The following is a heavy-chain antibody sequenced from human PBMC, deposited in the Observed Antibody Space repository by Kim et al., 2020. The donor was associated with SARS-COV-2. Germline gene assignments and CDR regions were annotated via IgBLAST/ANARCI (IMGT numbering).Heavy chain of an antibody. CDR2: TI. CDR3: ARAHPSMVPY. J-gene: IGHJ4*02. Sequence: TIYYADSVKGRFTISRDNAKNSLYLQMNSLRAEDTAVYYCARAHPSMVPYWGQGTLVTVSS. D-gene: IGHD3-10*01. V-gene: IGHV3-48*03.